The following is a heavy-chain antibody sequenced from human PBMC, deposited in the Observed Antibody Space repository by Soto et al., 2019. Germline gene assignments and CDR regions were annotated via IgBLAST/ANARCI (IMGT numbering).Heavy chain of an antibody. CDR3: ARDRGATMYYFDY. CDR2: IWYDGSNK. Sequence: QVQLVESGGGVVQPGRSLRLSCAASGFTFSSYGMHWVRQAPGKGLEWVAVIWYDGSNKYYADSVKGRFTISRDNSKNTLYLQMNSLRAEDTAVYYCARDRGATMYYFDYWGQGTLVTVSS. D-gene: IGHD1-26*01. J-gene: IGHJ4*02. V-gene: IGHV3-33*01. CDR1: GFTFSSYG.